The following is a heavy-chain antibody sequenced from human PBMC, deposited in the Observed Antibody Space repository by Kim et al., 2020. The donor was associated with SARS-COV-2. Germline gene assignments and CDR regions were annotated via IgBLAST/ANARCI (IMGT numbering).Heavy chain of an antibody. CDR2: INSDGSST. CDR3: ARAIANFDWLLIVAIPSGEDLIDY. CDR1: GFTFSSYW. J-gene: IGHJ4*02. D-gene: IGHD3-9*01. Sequence: GGSLRLSCAASGFTFSSYWMHWVRQAPGKGLVWVSRINSDGSSTSYADSVKGRFTISRDNAKNTLYLQMNSLRAEDTAVYYCARAIANFDWLLIVAIPSGEDLIDYWGEGNLVTVSS. V-gene: IGHV3-74*01.